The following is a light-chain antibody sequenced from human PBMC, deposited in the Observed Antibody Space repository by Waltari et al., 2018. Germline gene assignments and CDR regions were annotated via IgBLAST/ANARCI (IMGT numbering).Light chain of an antibody. J-gene: IGLJ2*01. V-gene: IGLV3-9*01. CDR2: RDN. Sequence: SYELTQPLSVSVALGQTATITCRGNNIGRTKVHWYQQRPGQAPGLVIYRDNNRPSGIPERFSGSNSDNTATLTIDRAQAGDESDYYCQVWDSSTGVVFGGGTKLTVL. CDR1: NIGRTK. CDR3: QVWDSSTGVV.